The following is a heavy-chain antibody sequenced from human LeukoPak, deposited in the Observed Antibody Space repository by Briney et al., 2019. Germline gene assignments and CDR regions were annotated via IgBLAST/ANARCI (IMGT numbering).Heavy chain of an antibody. CDR2: IYYSGST. J-gene: IGHJ6*03. D-gene: IGHD3-22*01. Sequence: PSETLSLTCTVSGGSISSYYWSWIRQPPGKGLEWIGYIYYSGSTNYNPSLKSRVTISVDTSKNQFSLKLSSVTAADTAVYYCARDAVWGYYDSSGYYYPTYSKDYYYYYMDVWGKGTTVTVSS. V-gene: IGHV4-59*01. CDR1: GGSISSYY. CDR3: ARDAVWGYYDSSGYYYPTYSKDYYYYYMDV.